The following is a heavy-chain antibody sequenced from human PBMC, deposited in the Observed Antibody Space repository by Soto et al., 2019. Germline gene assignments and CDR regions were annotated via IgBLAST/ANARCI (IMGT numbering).Heavy chain of an antibody. Sequence: QVQLVESGGGVAQPGRSLRLSCAASEFTFSPYAMHWVRQAPGKGLEWVAVISYDGNNQYYADSVKGRFTISRDTAKNTLYLEMNSLRTEDTAIYFCAREIFTSPLPDRGMDVWGQGTTVIVSS. CDR2: ISYDGNNQ. CDR3: AREIFTSPLPDRGMDV. V-gene: IGHV3-30-3*01. J-gene: IGHJ6*02. CDR1: EFTFSPYA. D-gene: IGHD2-2*01.